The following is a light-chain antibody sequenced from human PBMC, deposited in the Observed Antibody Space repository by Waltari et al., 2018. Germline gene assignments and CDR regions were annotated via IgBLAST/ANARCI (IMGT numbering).Light chain of an antibody. V-gene: IGKV1-39*01. J-gene: IGKJ3*01. CDR3: QQSYSTPRFT. CDR1: QSISSY. Sequence: DIQMTQSPSSLSASVGDRVTITCRASQSISSYLNWYQQKPGNAPKLLIYAASSLQSGVPSRFSGSGSGTDFTHTISSLQPEDFGTYYCQQSYSTPRFTFGPGTKVEIK. CDR2: AAS.